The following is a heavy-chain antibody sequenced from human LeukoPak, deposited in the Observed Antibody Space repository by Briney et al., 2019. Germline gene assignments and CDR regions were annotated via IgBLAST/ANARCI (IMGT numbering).Heavy chain of an antibody. V-gene: IGHV4-59*11. J-gene: IGHJ5*02. CDR1: GGSISSHY. CDR3: ARACRGYYADCNWFDP. CDR2: IYYSGST. Sequence: SETLSLTCTVSGGSISSHYWSWIRQPPGKGLEWIGYIYYSGSTNYNPSLKSRVTISVDTSKNQFSLKLSSVTAADTAVYYCARACRGYYADCNWFDPWGQGTLVTVSS. D-gene: IGHD3-22*01.